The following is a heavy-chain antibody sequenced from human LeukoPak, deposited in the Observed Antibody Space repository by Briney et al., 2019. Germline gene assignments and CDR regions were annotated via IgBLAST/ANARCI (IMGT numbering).Heavy chain of an antibody. CDR2: ISSSGSTK. CDR3: AAPGYY. Sequence: GGSLRLSCAASGFIFSYYEMNWVRQAPGKGLEWVSYISSSGSTKYYADSVQGRFTISRDNAKNSLYLQMNSLAAEDTAVYYCAAPGYYWGQGTLVTVSS. D-gene: IGHD3-10*01. J-gene: IGHJ4*02. V-gene: IGHV3-48*03. CDR1: GFIFSYYE.